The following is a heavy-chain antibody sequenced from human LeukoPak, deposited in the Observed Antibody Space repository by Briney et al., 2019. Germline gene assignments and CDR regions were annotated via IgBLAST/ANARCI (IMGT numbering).Heavy chain of an antibody. Sequence: PSQTLSLTCTVSGGSISSGSYYWSWIRQPAGKGLEWIGRIYTSGSTNYNPSLKSRVTISVDTSKNQFSLKLSSVTAADTAVYYCASSRYSSSWYYFDYWGQGTLVTVSS. J-gene: IGHJ4*02. V-gene: IGHV4-61*02. CDR2: IYTSGST. D-gene: IGHD6-13*01. CDR1: GGSISSGSYY. CDR3: ASSRYSSSWYYFDY.